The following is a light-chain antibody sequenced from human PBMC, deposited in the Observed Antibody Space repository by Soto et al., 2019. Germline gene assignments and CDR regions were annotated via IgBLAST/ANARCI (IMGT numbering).Light chain of an antibody. CDR2: AAS. V-gene: IGKV1-39*01. CDR3: QQSYSTPQNT. Sequence: DIQMTQSPSSLSASVGDRVTITCRASQSISYYLNWYQQKPGTAPKLLIYAASSLQSGVPSRFSGSGSGTDFTLTISSLQPEDFATYYCQQSYSTPQNTFGQGTKLEIK. CDR1: QSISYY. J-gene: IGKJ2*01.